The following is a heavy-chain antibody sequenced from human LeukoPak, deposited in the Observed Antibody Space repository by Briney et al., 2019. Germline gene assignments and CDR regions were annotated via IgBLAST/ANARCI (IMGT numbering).Heavy chain of an antibody. CDR3: ARLRPFGSTWYACYGMDV. CDR1: GFTFSSYW. Sequence: GGSLRLSCVASGFTFSSYWMSWVRQAPGKGLEWVANIKSDGTQNYYVDSVKGRFTISRDNAKNSLYLQMNSLRAEETAVYYCARLRPFGSTWYACYGMDVWGQGTTVTVSS. V-gene: IGHV3-7*02. J-gene: IGHJ6*02. D-gene: IGHD6-13*01. CDR2: IKSDGTQN.